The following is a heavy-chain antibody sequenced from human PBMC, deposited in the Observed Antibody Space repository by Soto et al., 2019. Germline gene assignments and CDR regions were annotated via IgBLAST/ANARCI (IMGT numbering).Heavy chain of an antibody. CDR3: ARNMDYYYGPGSGNGHGF. CDR1: GYTFTSYY. D-gene: IGHD3-10*01. CDR2: INPKFGDT. V-gene: IGHV1-2*02. J-gene: IGHJ6*02. Sequence: QVQLVQSGAEVKEPGDSVRVSCEASGYTFTSYYIHWVRQAPGQGLEWMGWINPKFGDTTYAQDFQGRVSMTRDMSISTVYMELIRLTSDDTAIYYCARNMDYYYGPGSGNGHGFWGQGSTVTGFS.